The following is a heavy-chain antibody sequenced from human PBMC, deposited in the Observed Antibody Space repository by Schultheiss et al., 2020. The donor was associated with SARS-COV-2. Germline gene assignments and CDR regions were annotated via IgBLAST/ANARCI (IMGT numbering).Heavy chain of an antibody. CDR3: AHSDDDNVADY. CDR2: IDWDDDK. Sequence: QTLSLTCTVSGGSISSGGYYWSWIRQHPGKALEWLARIDWDDDKLYSTSLKTRLTISKDTSKNQVVLTMANMDPEDTATYYCAHSDDDNVADYWGQGTLVTVSS. D-gene: IGHD5-24*01. V-gene: IGHV2-70*12. J-gene: IGHJ4*02. CDR1: GGSISSGGYY.